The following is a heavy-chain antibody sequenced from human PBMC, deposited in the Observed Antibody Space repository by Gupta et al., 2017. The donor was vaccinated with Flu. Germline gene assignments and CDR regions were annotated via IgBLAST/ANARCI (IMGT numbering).Heavy chain of an antibody. CDR3: TRPRYSSGWYSRVEFCDY. CDR2: IRSKAYGGTT. CDR1: GFTFGDYA. J-gene: IGHJ4*02. V-gene: IGHV3-49*03. Sequence: EVQLVASGGGLVQPGRSLRLSCTASGFTFGDYAMSGFRQAPGKGLEWVGFIRSKAYGGTTEYAASVKGRFTISRDDAKGIAYLQMNSLKTEDTAVYYCTRPRYSSGWYSRVEFCDYWGQGKRVTVSS. D-gene: IGHD6-19*01.